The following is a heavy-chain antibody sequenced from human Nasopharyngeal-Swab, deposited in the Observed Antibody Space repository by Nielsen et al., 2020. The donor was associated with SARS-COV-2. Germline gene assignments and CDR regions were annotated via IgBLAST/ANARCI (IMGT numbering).Heavy chain of an antibody. CDR2: IYYGGST. CDR3: ATLSSSWYEYYFYY. D-gene: IGHD6-13*01. J-gene: IGHJ4*02. V-gene: IGHV4-39*01. CDR1: GDSISSSTYY. Sequence: SETLSLTCTVSGDSISSSTYYWAWIRQPPGKGLEWIGSIYYGGSTYYNPSLKSRVTISVDTSKNQFSLKLSSVTAADTAVYYCATLSSSWYEYYFYYWGQGTLVTVSS.